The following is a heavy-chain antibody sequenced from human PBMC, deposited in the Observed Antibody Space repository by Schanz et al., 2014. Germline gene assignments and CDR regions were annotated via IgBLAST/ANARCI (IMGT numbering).Heavy chain of an antibody. Sequence: DVQLAESGGGLVQPGGSLRLSCAASGFTLSSYALSWVRQSPGKGLEWVSAINTADTTYYADSVKGRFTVSRDNSKNTVYLHMNSLRDEDTAVYFCAKEVRLVLRDWLPTPDFDYWGQGTLVTVSS. V-gene: IGHV3-23*04. CDR3: AKEVRLVLRDWLPTPDFDY. CDR1: GFTLSSYA. D-gene: IGHD3-3*01. CDR2: INTADTT. J-gene: IGHJ4*02.